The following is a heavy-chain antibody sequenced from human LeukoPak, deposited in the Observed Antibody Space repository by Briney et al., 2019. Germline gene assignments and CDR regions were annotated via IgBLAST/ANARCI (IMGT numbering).Heavy chain of an antibody. CDR2: IYSGGST. CDR3: ARVFYPGSSGYSGDY. Sequence: GGSLRLSCAASGFTVSSNYMSWVRQAPGKGLEWVSVIYSGGSTYYADSVKGRFTISRDNSKNTLYLQMNSLRAEDTAVYYCARVFYPGSSGYSGDYWGQGTLVTVSS. V-gene: IGHV3-53*01. J-gene: IGHJ4*02. CDR1: GFTVSSNY. D-gene: IGHD3-22*01.